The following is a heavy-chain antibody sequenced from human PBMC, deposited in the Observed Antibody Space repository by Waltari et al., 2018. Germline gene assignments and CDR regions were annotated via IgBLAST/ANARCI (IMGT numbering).Heavy chain of an antibody. J-gene: IGHJ6*02. CDR1: GGSISSGAYY. D-gene: IGHD3-3*01. V-gene: IGHV4-30-4*08. Sequence: VQLQESGPGLVTPSQTLSLTCTVSGGSISSGAYYWSWVRQPPGKGLEWIGYIYYSGSTYYNPSLKSRVTISVDTSKNQFSLKLSSVTAADTAVYYCARDRITIFGVVIRGHYYGMDVWGQGTTVTVSS. CDR3: ARDRITIFGVVIRGHYYGMDV. CDR2: IYYSGST.